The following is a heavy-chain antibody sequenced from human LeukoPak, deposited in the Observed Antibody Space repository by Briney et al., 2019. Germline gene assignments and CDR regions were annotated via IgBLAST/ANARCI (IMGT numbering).Heavy chain of an antibody. V-gene: IGHV3-48*03. J-gene: IGHJ6*04. CDR3: AELGITMIGGV. CDR2: ISSSGSTK. Sequence: GGSLRLSCAASGFTFSSYEMNWVRQAPGKGLEWLSYISSSGSTKYYADSVKGRFTISRGNAKNSLYLQMNSLRAEDTAVYYCAELGITMIGGVWGKGTTVTISS. CDR1: GFTFSSYE. D-gene: IGHD3-10*02.